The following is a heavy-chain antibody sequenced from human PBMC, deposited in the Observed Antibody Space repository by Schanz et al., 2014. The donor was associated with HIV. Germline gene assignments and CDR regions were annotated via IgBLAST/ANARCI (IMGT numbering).Heavy chain of an antibody. CDR3: ATCLITIGCSS. Sequence: QVQLVQSGAEVKKPGSSVQVSCKASGGSFSSFSITWVRQAPGQGLEWVGGIIPMFGSGNYAQKFLGRVTISADESTSTGYMDLSNLRSDDTAVYYCATCLITIGCSSWGQGTLVTVSS. CDR2: IIPMFGSG. J-gene: IGHJ5*02. V-gene: IGHV1-69*01. D-gene: IGHD1-1*01. CDR1: GGSFSSFS.